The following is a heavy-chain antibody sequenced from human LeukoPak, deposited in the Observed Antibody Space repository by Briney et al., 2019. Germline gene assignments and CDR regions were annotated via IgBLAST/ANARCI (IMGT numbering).Heavy chain of an antibody. D-gene: IGHD4-11*01. CDR2: IYHSGST. J-gene: IGHJ4*02. Sequence: PSETLSPTCAVSGYSIRSGDYWGWIRQSPGKGLEWIGSIYHSGSTHYNPSLKSRVTISVDTSKNQFSLMLSSVTAADTAVYFCARNRSLTTTPGFDHWGQGTLVTVSS. V-gene: IGHV4-38-2*01. CDR1: GYSIRSGDY. CDR3: ARNRSLTTTPGFDH.